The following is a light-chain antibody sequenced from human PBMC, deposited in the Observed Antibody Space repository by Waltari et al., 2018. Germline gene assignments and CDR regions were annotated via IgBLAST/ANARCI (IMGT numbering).Light chain of an antibody. V-gene: IGKV4-1*01. J-gene: IGKJ2*01. CDR2: WAS. CDR3: QQYYDSPVT. Sequence: DIVMTQSPDSLTVSLGERATTNCKSSQTVLYSDNNNYLGWYQQKPGQPPRLLISWASTRESGVPDRFSGGGSGTDFTLTISSLQAEDVAVYYCQQYYDSPVTFGQGTKLDLK. CDR1: QTVLYSDNNNY.